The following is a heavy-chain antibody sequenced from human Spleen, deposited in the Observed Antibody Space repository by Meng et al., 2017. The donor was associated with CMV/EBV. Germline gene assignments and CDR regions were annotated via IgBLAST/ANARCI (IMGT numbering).Heavy chain of an antibody. V-gene: IGHV3-53*01. J-gene: IGHJ6*02. CDR1: GFLVSSNY. CDR3: ARVPYQLLPTYYDYGLDV. CDR2: IYSGGNT. D-gene: IGHD2-2*01. Sequence: GESLKISCAASGFLVSSNYMSWVRQAPGRGLEWLSIIYSGGNTYYAHSVEGRFTSSRDNSKNTLYLQMNSLRDEDTALYYCARVPYQLLPTYYDYGLDVWGQGTTVTVSS.